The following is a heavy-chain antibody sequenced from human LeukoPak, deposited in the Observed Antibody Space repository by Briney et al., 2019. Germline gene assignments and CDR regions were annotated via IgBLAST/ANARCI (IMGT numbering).Heavy chain of an antibody. CDR3: ARDLEYGEKSDVY. Sequence: ASVKVSCKPSGFTFINYYMHWGRQAPGQRLGWLGIINLSAGSTHYPQKFHHPVTVTSHTSTSTVYMELSSRRCEDTAVYYCARDLEYGEKSDVYWGQGTLVTVSS. J-gene: IGHJ4*02. CDR2: INLSAGST. D-gene: IGHD4/OR15-4a*01. V-gene: IGHV1-46*01. CDR1: GFTFINYY.